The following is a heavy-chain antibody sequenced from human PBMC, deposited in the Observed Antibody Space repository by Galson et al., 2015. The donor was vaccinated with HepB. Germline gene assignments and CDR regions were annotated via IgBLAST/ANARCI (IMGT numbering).Heavy chain of an antibody. J-gene: IGHJ6*02. CDR2: IIPIFGTA. CDR1: GGTFSSYA. CDR3: ARGGLAILRRRYYYYGMDV. V-gene: IGHV1-69*13. Sequence: SVKVSCKASGGTFSSYAISWVRQAPGQGLEWMGGIIPIFGTANYAQKFQGRVTITADESTSTAYMELSSLRSEDTAVYYCARGGLAILRRRYYYYGMDVWGQGTPVTVSS. D-gene: IGHD2-21*01.